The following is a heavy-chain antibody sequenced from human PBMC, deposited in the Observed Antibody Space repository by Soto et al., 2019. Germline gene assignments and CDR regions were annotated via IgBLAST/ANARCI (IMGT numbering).Heavy chain of an antibody. Sequence: GGSLRLSCAASGFTFSSYGMHWVRQAPGKGLEWVAVISYDGSNKYYADSVKGRFTISRDNSKNTLYLQMNSLRAEDTAVYYCAKALQFEGHVVDYWGQGTLVTVSS. D-gene: IGHD4-4*01. CDR3: AKALQFEGHVVDY. V-gene: IGHV3-30*18. CDR1: GFTFSSYG. J-gene: IGHJ4*02. CDR2: ISYDGSNK.